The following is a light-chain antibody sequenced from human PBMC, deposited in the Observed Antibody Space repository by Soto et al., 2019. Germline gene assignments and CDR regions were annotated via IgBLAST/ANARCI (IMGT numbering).Light chain of an antibody. Sequence: DIQMTQSPSTLSASVGDRVTITCRASQSISSWLAWYQQKPGKAPKLLIFDASSLHSGVPSRFSGSGSGTEFTLTITSLQPDDFATYYCQHYNPYSGPFGQGTKVDIK. V-gene: IGKV1-5*01. CDR1: QSISSW. J-gene: IGKJ1*01. CDR2: DAS. CDR3: QHYNPYSGP.